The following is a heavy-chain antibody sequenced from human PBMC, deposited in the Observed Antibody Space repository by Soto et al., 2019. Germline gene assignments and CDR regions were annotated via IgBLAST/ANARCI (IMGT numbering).Heavy chain of an antibody. Sequence: GGSLRLSCADSGFTFSGYWMNWVRQAPGKGLEWVANIKQDGGEKYYVDSVKGRFTISRDNAKKSLYLQMNSLRAEDTAVYYCARDRWWLVHWGQGTPVTVSS. CDR3: ARDRWWLVH. V-gene: IGHV3-7*01. D-gene: IGHD6-19*01. CDR2: IKQDGGEK. CDR1: GFTFSGYW. J-gene: IGHJ4*02.